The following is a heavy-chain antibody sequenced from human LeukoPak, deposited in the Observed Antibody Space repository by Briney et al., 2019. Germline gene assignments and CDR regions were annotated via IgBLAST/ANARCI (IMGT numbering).Heavy chain of an antibody. V-gene: IGHV4-39*07. CDR1: GGSISSSSYY. CDR2: IYYSGST. D-gene: IGHD3-10*01. Sequence: SETLSLTCTVSGGSISSSSYYWGWIRQPPGKGLEWIGSIYYSGSTYYNPSLKSRVTISVDASKNQFSLKLSSATAADTAVYYCAREGVRSPNRRFDPWGQGTLVTVSS. CDR3: AREGVRSPNRRFDP. J-gene: IGHJ5*02.